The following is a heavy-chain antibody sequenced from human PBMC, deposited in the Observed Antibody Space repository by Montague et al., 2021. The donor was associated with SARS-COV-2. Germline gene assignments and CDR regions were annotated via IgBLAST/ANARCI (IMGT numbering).Heavy chain of an antibody. CDR2: IHHGGST. CDR1: GGSFSTYS. D-gene: IGHD3-10*01. V-gene: IGHV4-34*01. CDR3: ARLGDGVVPSPILGVGPYYSYYYMDV. J-gene: IGHJ6*03. Sequence: SETLSLTCAVHGGSFSTYSWNWIRQPPGKGLEWIREIHHGGSTNXNPSLKSRVTISADTSKNQFSLKLTSVAAADTAVYYCARLGDGVVPSPILGVGPYYSYYYMDVWGKGTTVTISS.